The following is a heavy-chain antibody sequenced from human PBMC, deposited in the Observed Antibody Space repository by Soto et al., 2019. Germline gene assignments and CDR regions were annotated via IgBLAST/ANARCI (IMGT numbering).Heavy chain of an antibody. J-gene: IGHJ3*01. V-gene: IGHV3-53*01. CDR1: GLTISGKKY. Sequence: DVQLVESGGGLIQPGESLRLSCAAFGLTISGKKYVAWVRQAPGKGLEWVSGLYDVDGSFYADSVRGRFTTSSDSSKTTVYLQMNDLRPDDTAVYYCATWHEREHAYDVWGQRTTVTVSS. D-gene: IGHD1-1*01. CDR3: ATWHEREHAYDV. CDR2: LYDVDGS.